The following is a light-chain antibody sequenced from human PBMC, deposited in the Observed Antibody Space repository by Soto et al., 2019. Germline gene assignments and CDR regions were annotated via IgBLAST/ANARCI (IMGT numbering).Light chain of an antibody. CDR3: QQYNNWPPWT. CDR2: AAS. J-gene: IGKJ1*01. Sequence: EIVLTQSPGTLSLSPGERATLSCRASQSVSNNYLAWYQQKPGQAPRLLIYAASTRATGIPARFSGSGSGTEFTLTISSLQSEDFAVYYCQQYNNWPPWTFGQGTKVDIK. V-gene: IGKV3-15*01. CDR1: QSVSNN.